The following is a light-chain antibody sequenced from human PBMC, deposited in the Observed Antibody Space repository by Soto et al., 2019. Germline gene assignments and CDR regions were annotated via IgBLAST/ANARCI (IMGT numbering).Light chain of an antibody. Sequence: EIVLTQSPGTLSLSPGERATLSCRASQGVSSSYLAWYQQKPGQPPRLLIYGASSRATGIPDRFSGSGSVTDFTLTITRLELEDFAVYYCQHYRTSFGGGTKVEIK. CDR1: QGVSSSY. V-gene: IGKV3-20*01. CDR3: QHYRTS. CDR2: GAS. J-gene: IGKJ4*01.